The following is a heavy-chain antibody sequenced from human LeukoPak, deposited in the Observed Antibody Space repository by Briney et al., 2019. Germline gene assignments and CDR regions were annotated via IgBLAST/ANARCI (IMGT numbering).Heavy chain of an antibody. Sequence: SETLSLTCTVSGGSIRTYYWSWIRQPPGKGLEWIGYIFYSGTTNYNPSLKSRVTISVDTSKNQFSLKLTSVTAADTAVYYCARDRTSGFHSLDYWGQGTLVTVSS. CDR1: GGSIRTYY. CDR3: ARDRTSGFHSLDY. V-gene: IGHV4-59*01. D-gene: IGHD3-22*01. CDR2: IFYSGTT. J-gene: IGHJ4*02.